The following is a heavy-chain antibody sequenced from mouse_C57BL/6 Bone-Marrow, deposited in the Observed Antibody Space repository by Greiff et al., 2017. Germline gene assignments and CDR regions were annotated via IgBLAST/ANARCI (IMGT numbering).Heavy chain of an antibody. V-gene: IGHV1-53*01. CDR1: GYTFTSYW. CDR2: IYPSNGGT. D-gene: IGHD1-2*01. Sequence: VQLQQPGTELVKPGASVKLSCKASGYTFTSYWMHWVKQRPGQGLEWIGNIYPSNGGTNYNEKFKSKATLTVDKSSSTAYMQLSSLTSEDSAVYCCTRLRGDYGSFDYWGQGTTLTVSS. J-gene: IGHJ2*01. CDR3: TRLRGDYGSFDY.